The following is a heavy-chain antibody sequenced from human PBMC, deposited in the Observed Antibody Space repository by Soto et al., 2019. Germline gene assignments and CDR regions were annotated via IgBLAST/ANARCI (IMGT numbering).Heavy chain of an antibody. J-gene: IGHJ4*02. Sequence: QVQLQESGPGLVKPSETLSLTCTVSGGSFKSGSYSWSWIRQPPGKGLEWLGYVYHPGRTSYNPSLKSRVSISMDTSKNQFSLNLDSVTAADTAVYFCARDFAYFDSWGQGTLVTVSS. CDR2: VYHPGRT. D-gene: IGHD3-3*01. CDR1: GGSFKSGSYS. V-gene: IGHV4-61*01. CDR3: ARDFAYFDS.